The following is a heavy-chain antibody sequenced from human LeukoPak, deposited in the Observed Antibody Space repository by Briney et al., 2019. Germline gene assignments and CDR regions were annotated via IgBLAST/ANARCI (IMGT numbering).Heavy chain of an antibody. CDR2: ISWNSGSI. V-gene: IGHV3-9*01. CDR1: GFTFDDYA. Sequence: PGGSLRLSCAASGFTFDDYAMHWVRQAPGKGLEWVSGISWNSGSIGYADSVKGRFTISRDNAKNSLYLQMNSLRAEDTALYYCAKGASGWYYFDCWGQGTLVTVSS. J-gene: IGHJ4*02. D-gene: IGHD6-19*01. CDR3: AKGASGWYYFDC.